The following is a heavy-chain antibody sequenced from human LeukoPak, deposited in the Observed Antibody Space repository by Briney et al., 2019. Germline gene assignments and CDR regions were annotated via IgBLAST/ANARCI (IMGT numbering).Heavy chain of an antibody. CDR3: ATFPPGTGTPDDY. D-gene: IGHD1-14*01. Sequence: GESLKISCKASGYSFTSYWIGWLRQMPGKGLEWMGIIYPGDSDTRYRPSFQGQVTISADKSISTAYLQWSSLKASDTAMYYCATFPPGTGTPDDYWGQGTLVTV. CDR2: IYPGDSDT. V-gene: IGHV5-51*01. CDR1: GYSFTSYW. J-gene: IGHJ4*02.